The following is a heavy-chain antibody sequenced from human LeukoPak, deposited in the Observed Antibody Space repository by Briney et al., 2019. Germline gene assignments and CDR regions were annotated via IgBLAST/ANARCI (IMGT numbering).Heavy chain of an antibody. CDR2: ISSSGSYT. J-gene: IGHJ5*02. CDR3: ARGYSSLDP. D-gene: IGHD6-19*01. Sequence: PGGSLRLSCAASGFTFSSYSMNWVRQAPGKGLEWVSSISSSGSYTYYADSVKGRFTISRDNSKNTLYLQMNSLTAEDTAVYYCARGYSSLDPWGQGTLVTVSS. CDR1: GFTFSSYS. V-gene: IGHV3-21*04.